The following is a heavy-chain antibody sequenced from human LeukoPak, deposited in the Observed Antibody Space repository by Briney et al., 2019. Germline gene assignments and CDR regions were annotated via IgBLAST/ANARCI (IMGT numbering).Heavy chain of an antibody. D-gene: IGHD5-18*01. CDR3: ARDQEGPRYSDGLVRLWENAFNI. Sequence: SVKVSCKASGGTFSSYAFSWVRQAPGQGLEWMGKIIPIVNLRDYAEKFQGRVTITADRSTSTVYMELSSLRSEDTAVYFCARDQEGPRYSDGLVRLWENAFNIWGQGTMVTVSS. V-gene: IGHV1-69*04. CDR2: IIPIVNLR. J-gene: IGHJ3*02. CDR1: GGTFSSYA.